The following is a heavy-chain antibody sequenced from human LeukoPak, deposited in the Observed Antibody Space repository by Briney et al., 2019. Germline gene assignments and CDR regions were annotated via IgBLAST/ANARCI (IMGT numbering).Heavy chain of an antibody. D-gene: IGHD5-24*01. CDR3: TRRGDGYNDAFDI. CDR2: VRSKANSYAT. V-gene: IGHV3-73*01. J-gene: IGHJ3*02. Sequence: GGSMRLSCAASGFTFSGSAIHWVRQASGKGLEWVGRVRSKANSYATAYAASVKGRVTISRDDSKNKAYLQMNSLKTDDTAVYYCTRRGDGYNDAFDIWGQGTMVAVSS. CDR1: GFTFSGSA.